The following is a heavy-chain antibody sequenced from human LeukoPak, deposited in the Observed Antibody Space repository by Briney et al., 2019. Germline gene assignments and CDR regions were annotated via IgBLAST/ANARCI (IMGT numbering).Heavy chain of an antibody. CDR2: IYSGGST. CDR1: GFIVSSNY. V-gene: IGHV3-53*01. CDR3: ARGPYSSDYAFDI. Sequence: PGGSLRLSCAASGFIVSSNYMSWVRQAPGKGLEWVSVIYSGGSTYYADSVKGRFTISRDNSKNTLYLQMNSLRAEDTAVYYCARGPYSSDYAFDIWGQGTMVTVSS. D-gene: IGHD6-19*01. J-gene: IGHJ3*02.